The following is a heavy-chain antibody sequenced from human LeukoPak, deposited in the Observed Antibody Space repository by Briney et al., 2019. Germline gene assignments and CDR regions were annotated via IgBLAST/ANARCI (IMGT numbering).Heavy chain of an antibody. Sequence: SEPLSLTCAVYGGSFSGYYWSWIRQPPGKGLEWIGEINHSGSTNYNPSLKSRVTISVDTSKNQFSLKLSSVTAADTAVYYCARLRTTISAFDIWGQGTMVTVSS. CDR1: GGSFSGYY. CDR3: ARLRTTISAFDI. V-gene: IGHV4-34*01. D-gene: IGHD3-9*01. CDR2: INHSGST. J-gene: IGHJ3*02.